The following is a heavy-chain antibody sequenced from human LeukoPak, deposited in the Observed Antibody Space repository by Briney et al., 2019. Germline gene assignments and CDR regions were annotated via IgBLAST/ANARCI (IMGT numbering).Heavy chain of an antibody. Sequence: GGSLRLSCAASGFTFSSYGMHWVRQAPGKGLEWVAVIWYDGSNKYYADSVKGRFTISRDNSKNTLYLQMNSLRAEDTAVYYCAKDVSGNWGPDYWGQGTLVTVSS. D-gene: IGHD4-23*01. CDR3: AKDVSGNWGPDY. J-gene: IGHJ4*02. CDR2: IWYDGSNK. CDR1: GFTFSSYG. V-gene: IGHV3-33*06.